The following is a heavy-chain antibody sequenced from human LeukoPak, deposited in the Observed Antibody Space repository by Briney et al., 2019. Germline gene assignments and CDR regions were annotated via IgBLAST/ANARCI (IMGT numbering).Heavy chain of an antibody. V-gene: IGHV3-23*01. J-gene: IGHJ3*02. CDR1: GLTFDSYA. CDR2: ISGRGTNT. CDR3: AKDAYIISTISAFDI. D-gene: IGHD5/OR15-5a*01. Sequence: QPGGSLRLSCVASGLTFDSYAMSWGRQAPGKGLEWLSGISGRGTNTHYAAPVKGRFTISRDNSKNTLYLQMSSLRAEDTALYYCAKDAYIISTISAFDIWGQGTLVTVSS.